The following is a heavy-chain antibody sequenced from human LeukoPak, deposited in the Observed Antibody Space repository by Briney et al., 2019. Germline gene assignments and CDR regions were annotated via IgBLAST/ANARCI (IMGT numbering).Heavy chain of an antibody. CDR3: ARENYYDSSGFDP. CDR1: GGSFSGYY. J-gene: IGHJ5*02. V-gene: IGHV4-34*01. Sequence: SETLSLTCAVYGGSFSGYYWSWIRQPPGKGLEWIGEINHSGSTNYNPSLKSRVTISIDRSKNQFSLKLSSVTAADTAVYYCARENYYDSSGFDPWGQGTLVTVSS. CDR2: INHSGST. D-gene: IGHD3-22*01.